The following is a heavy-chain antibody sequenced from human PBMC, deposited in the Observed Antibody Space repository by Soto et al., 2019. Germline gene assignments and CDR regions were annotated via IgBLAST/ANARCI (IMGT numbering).Heavy chain of an antibody. Sequence: GGSLRLSCAASGFTFSGYDMTWVRQAPGQGLQYISGISGSGVITYYPDSMRGRFIISRDNSKNILYLQVNILRAEDTAVYYCARRGPYYFDFWGQGTLVTVSS. CDR1: GFTFSGYD. CDR2: ISGSGVIT. V-gene: IGHV3-23*01. D-gene: IGHD3-10*01. CDR3: ARRGPYYFDF. J-gene: IGHJ4*02.